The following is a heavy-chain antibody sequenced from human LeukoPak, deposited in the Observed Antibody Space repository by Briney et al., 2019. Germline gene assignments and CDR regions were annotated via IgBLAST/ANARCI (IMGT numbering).Heavy chain of an antibody. V-gene: IGHV4-34*01. CDR2: INHSGST. CDR3: VRGRYDFWSGYYFDY. CDR1: GGSFSGYY. D-gene: IGHD3-3*01. J-gene: IGHJ4*02. Sequence: SETLSLTCAVYGGSFSGYYWSWIRQPPGKGLEWIGEINHSGSTNYNPSLKSRVTISVDTSKNQFSLKLSSVTAADTAVYYCVRGRYDFWSGYYFDYWGQGTLVTVSS.